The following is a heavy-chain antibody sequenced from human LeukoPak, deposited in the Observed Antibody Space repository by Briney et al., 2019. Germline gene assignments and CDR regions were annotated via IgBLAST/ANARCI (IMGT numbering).Heavy chain of an antibody. D-gene: IGHD3-22*01. CDR1: GDSVSSSSAA. V-gene: IGHV6-1*01. J-gene: IGHJ4*02. CDR3: ARATFTYYYDSSGYYPDY. Sequence: SQTLSLTCAISGDSVSSSSAAWNWIRQSPSRGLEWLGRTYYRSKWYNDYAVSVKSRITINPDTSKNQFSLQLNSVTPEDTAVYYCARATFTYYYDSSGYYPDYWGQGTLVTVSS. CDR2: TYYRSKWYN.